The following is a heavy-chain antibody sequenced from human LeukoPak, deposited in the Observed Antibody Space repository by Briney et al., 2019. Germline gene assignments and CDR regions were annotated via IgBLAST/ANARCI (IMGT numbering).Heavy chain of an antibody. D-gene: IGHD3-10*01. Sequence: SSETLSLTCAVYGESFSGHYWTWIRQPPGRGLEWIGEINHSGSTTSNPSLNNRVTISVDTSKNQFSLKLTSVTAADTAVYYCARPRYGSGSLDSWDQGTLVTVSS. CDR3: ARPRYGSGSLDS. CDR2: INHSGST. V-gene: IGHV4-34*01. J-gene: IGHJ4*02. CDR1: GESFSGHY.